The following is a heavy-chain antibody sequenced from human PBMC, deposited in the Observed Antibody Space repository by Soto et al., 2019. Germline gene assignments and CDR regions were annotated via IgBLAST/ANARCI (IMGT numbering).Heavy chain of an antibody. D-gene: IGHD3-10*01. V-gene: IGHV3-48*02. CDR1: GFTFSSFA. CDR2: ISSTASTI. CDR3: ARNTRGSRSYYPHPFDY. J-gene: IGHJ4*02. Sequence: GGSLRLSCAASGFTFSSFAMNWVRQAPGKGLEWLSYISSTASTIYYADSVKGRFTISRVNAKNSLYLQMNSLTDEDTAVYFCARNTRGSRSYYPHPFDYWGQGTLVTVSS.